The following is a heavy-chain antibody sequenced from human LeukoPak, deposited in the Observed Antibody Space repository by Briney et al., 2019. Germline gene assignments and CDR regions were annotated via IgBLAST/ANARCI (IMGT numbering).Heavy chain of an antibody. CDR1: GFTFASYA. D-gene: IGHD5-12*01. J-gene: IGHJ4*02. CDR3: ARLQYSGYDLARGFDY. Sequence: GGSLRLSCAASGFTFASYAMSWVRQAPGKGLEWVSGISGSGGSTYYADSVKGHFTISRDNSENTLYLQMDSLRAEDTAIYYCARLQYSGYDLARGFDYWGQGILVTVSS. CDR2: ISGSGGST. V-gene: IGHV3-23*01.